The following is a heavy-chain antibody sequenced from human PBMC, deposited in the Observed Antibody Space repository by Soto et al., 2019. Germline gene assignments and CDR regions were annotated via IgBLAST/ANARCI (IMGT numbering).Heavy chain of an antibody. CDR1: GGSISGSSYY. CDR2: IYYSGST. D-gene: IGHD3-22*01. J-gene: IGHJ4*02. V-gene: IGHV4-39*01. CDR3: MLGSGWKDFDY. Sequence: SETLSLTCTVSGGSISGSSYYWGWIRQPPGKGLEWIGNIYYSGSTYYNPSLRSRVTISVDTSKNQFSLKLSSVTAADTAVYYCMLGSGWKDFDYWGQGTLVTVSS.